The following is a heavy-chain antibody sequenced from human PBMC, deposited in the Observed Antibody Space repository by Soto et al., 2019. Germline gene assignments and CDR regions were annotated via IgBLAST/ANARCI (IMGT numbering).Heavy chain of an antibody. CDR2: IIPIFGTP. Sequence: QVQLVQSGAEVKKPGSSVKVSCKASGGTFSSYAISWVRQAPGQGLEWMGGIIPIFGTPNYAQKFQGRVTITADESTSTAYMELSSPRSEDTAVYYCAKDRGYRYGNYYYYGMDVWGQGTTVTVSS. V-gene: IGHV1-69*12. CDR1: GGTFSSYA. CDR3: AKDRGYRYGNYYYYGMDV. D-gene: IGHD5-18*01. J-gene: IGHJ6*02.